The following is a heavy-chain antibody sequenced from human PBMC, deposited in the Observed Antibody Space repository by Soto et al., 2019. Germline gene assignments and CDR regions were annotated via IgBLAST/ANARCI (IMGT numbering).Heavy chain of an antibody. J-gene: IGHJ5*02. CDR1: GFTFSSYE. V-gene: IGHV3-48*03. Sequence: PGGSLRLSCAVSGFTFSSYEMNWVRQAPGKGLEWVSHISSTGSTTYYAESVKGRFTVSRDNAKNSLYLQMNSLRAEDTAVYYCARMSRFYDGPIASWGQGTRVTVSS. D-gene: IGHD3-22*01. CDR2: ISSTGSTT. CDR3: ARMSRFYDGPIAS.